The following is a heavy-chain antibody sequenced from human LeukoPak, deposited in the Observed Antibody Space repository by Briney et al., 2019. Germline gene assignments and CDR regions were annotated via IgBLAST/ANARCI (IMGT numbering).Heavy chain of an antibody. CDR1: GFNFSSYG. Sequence: PGGSLRLSCAASGFNFSSYGMHWVRQAPAKGLEWVAFIRYDGSNKYYADSVKGRFTISRDNSKNTLYLQMNSLRAEDTAVYYCAKGSIFERYYFDYWGQGTLVTVSS. D-gene: IGHD3-3*01. J-gene: IGHJ4*02. V-gene: IGHV3-30*02. CDR2: IRYDGSNK. CDR3: AKGSIFERYYFDY.